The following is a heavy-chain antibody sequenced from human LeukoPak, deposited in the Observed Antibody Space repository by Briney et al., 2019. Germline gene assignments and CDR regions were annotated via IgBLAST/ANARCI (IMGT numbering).Heavy chain of an antibody. D-gene: IGHD5-12*01. Sequence: LGGSLRLSCAASGFTFSSYAMSWVRQAPGKGLEWVSGISGSGGSTSYADSVKGRFTISRDNSKNTLFLQMNSLRVEDTAVYYCAKSLTDIVATIRSGADYWGQGTLVFVSS. V-gene: IGHV3-23*01. CDR3: AKSLTDIVATIRSGADY. J-gene: IGHJ4*02. CDR1: GFTFSSYA. CDR2: ISGSGGST.